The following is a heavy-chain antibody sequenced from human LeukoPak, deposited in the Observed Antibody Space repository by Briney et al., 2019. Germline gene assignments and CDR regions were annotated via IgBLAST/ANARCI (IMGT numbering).Heavy chain of an antibody. D-gene: IGHD2-15*01. V-gene: IGHV3-23*01. CDR2: ISGSGGST. CDR3: ATSVLGYCSGGSCYSADY. CDR1: GFTFSSYA. J-gene: IGHJ4*02. Sequence: GSLRLSCAASGFTFSSYAMSWVRQAPGKGLEWVSAISGSGGSTYYADSVKGRFTISRDNSKNTLYLQMNSLRAEDTAVYYCATSVLGYCSGGSCYSADYWGQGTLVTVSS.